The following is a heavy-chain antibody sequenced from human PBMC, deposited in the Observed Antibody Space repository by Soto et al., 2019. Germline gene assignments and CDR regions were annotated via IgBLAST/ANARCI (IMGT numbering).Heavy chain of an antibody. CDR1: GFSLSTSGVG. V-gene: IGHV2-5*02. CDR2: IYWDDDK. J-gene: IGHJ3*02. CDR3: AHRLSENAFDI. D-gene: IGHD3-3*01. Sequence: SGPTLVKPTQTLTLTCTFSGFSLSTSGVGVGWIRQPPGKALEWLALIYWDDDKRYSPSLKSRLTITKDTSKNKVVLTMTNMDNVDTATYYSAHRLSENAFDIWGQGTMVTVSS.